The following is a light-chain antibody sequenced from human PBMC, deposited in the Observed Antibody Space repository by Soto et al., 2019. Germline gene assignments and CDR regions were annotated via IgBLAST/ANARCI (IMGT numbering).Light chain of an antibody. CDR3: QSYDKTLTAYV. CDR1: SSNIGAGYD. Sequence: QSVLTQPHSVSGAQGQRVTISCTGSSSNIGAGYDVHWYHQLPGTAPKLLVSTDNHRPSGVPDRVSASKSGASASLAITGLQAEDEAHYYCQSYDKTLTAYVFGTGTKVTVL. V-gene: IGLV1-40*01. J-gene: IGLJ1*01. CDR2: TDN.